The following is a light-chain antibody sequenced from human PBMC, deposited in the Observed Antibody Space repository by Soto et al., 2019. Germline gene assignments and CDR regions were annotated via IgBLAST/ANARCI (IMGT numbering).Light chain of an antibody. V-gene: IGLV2-23*01. CDR3: CSYAGSSTSV. CDR1: SSDVGSYNL. Sequence: QSALTQPASVSGSPGQSITISCTGTSSDVGSYNLVSWYQHHPGKAPKLMIYEAIKRPSGVSNRFSGSKSGNTASLTISGLQAEDEADYYCCSYAGSSTSVFGTGTKLTVL. J-gene: IGLJ1*01. CDR2: EAI.